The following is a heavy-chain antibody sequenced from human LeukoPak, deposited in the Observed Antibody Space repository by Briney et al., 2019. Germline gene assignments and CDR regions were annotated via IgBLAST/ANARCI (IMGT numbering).Heavy chain of an antibody. D-gene: IGHD2-15*01. CDR1: GGSISSYY. V-gene: IGHV4-59*01. Sequence: SETLSLTCTVSGGSISSYYWSWLRQPPWKGLEWIGYIYYSGSTNYNPSLKSRVTISVDTYKNQFSLKLSSVTAADTAVYYCAKGWRNWFDPWGQGTLVTVSS. CDR3: AKGWRNWFDP. J-gene: IGHJ5*02. CDR2: IYYSGST.